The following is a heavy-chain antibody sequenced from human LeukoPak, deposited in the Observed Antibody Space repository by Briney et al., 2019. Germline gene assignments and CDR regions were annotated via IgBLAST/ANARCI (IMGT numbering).Heavy chain of an antibody. CDR1: GGSISSYY. CDR2: IYYSGST. CDR3: GRGGGTYLEYSFDY. V-gene: IGHV4-59*01. J-gene: IGHJ4*02. Sequence: SETLSLTCTVSGGSISSYYWSWIRQPPGKGLEWIGYIYYSGSTNYNPSLKSRVTISVDTSKNQFSLKLNSVTAADTAVYYCGRGGGTYLEYSFDYWGQGTLVTVSS.